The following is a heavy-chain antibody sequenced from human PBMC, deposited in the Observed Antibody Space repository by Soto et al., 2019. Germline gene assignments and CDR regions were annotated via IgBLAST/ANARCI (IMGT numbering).Heavy chain of an antibody. V-gene: IGHV3-33*01. Sequence: GGSLRLSCAASGFTFSSYGMHWVRQAPGKGLEWVAVIWYDGSNKYYADSVKGRFTISRDNSKNTLYLQMNSLSAEDTAVYYCARDRPVFFPGWYSSENYGMDVWGQGTTVTVSS. J-gene: IGHJ6*02. CDR1: GFTFSSYG. CDR2: IWYDGSNK. CDR3: ARDRPVFFPGWYSSENYGMDV. D-gene: IGHD6-25*01.